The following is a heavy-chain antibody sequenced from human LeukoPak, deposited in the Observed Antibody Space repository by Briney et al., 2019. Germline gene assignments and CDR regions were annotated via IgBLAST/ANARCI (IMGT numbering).Heavy chain of an antibody. D-gene: IGHD5-12*01. CDR3: AKDTGSGYDYFSYYFDY. CDR1: GFTFSSYG. J-gene: IGHJ4*02. V-gene: IGHV3-23*01. CDR2: ISGSGGST. Sequence: GGTLRLSCAASGFTFSSYGMSWVRQAPGKGLEWVSAISGSGGSTYYADSVKGRFTISRDNSKNTLYLQMNSLRAEDTAVYYCAKDTGSGYDYFSYYFDYWGQGTLVTVSS.